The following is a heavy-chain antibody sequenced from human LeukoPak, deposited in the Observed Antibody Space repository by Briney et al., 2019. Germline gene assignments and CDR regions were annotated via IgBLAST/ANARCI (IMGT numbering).Heavy chain of an antibody. CDR2: IYHSGTT. Sequence: PSETLSLTCTVSGGSLTSYFWSWIRQPPGKGLEWIGYIYHSGTTNYNPSLKSRVTISVDTSKNQFSLKLTSVTAADTAVYYCAQKAPYSPAYSQDWGQGTLVTVSS. D-gene: IGHD2-21*01. J-gene: IGHJ1*01. V-gene: IGHV4-59*01. CDR3: AQKAPYSPAYSQD. CDR1: GGSLTSYF.